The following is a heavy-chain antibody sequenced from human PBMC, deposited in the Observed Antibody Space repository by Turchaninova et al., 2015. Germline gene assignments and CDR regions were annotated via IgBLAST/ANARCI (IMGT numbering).Heavy chain of an antibody. V-gene: IGHV5-10-1*03. CDR3: ARQDSGSYGGMDV. J-gene: IGHJ6*02. CDR1: GYRFTRYG. Sequence: EVQLVQSGAEVKKPGESPRISCKGSGYRFTRYGSSGVRQMPGKGLEWMGRIDPSDSYTNYRPSFQGHVTISADKSISTAYLQWSSLKASDTAMYYCARQDSGSYGGMDVWGQGTTVTVSS. D-gene: IGHD1-26*01. CDR2: IDPSDSYT.